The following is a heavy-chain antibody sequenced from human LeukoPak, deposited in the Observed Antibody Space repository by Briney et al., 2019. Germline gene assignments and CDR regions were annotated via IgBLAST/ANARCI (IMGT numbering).Heavy chain of an antibody. CDR1: GYTFTGYY. CDR2: INPNSGGT. J-gene: IGHJ5*02. V-gene: IGHV1-2*02. CDR3: ARCYFYESSGYLSA. Sequence: GASVKVSCKASGYTFTGYYIHWVRQAPGQGLEWMGWINPNSGGTTYAQKLQGRVTMTTDTSTSTAYMELRSLRSDDTAVYYCARCYFYESSGYLSAWGQGTLVTVSS. D-gene: IGHD3-22*01.